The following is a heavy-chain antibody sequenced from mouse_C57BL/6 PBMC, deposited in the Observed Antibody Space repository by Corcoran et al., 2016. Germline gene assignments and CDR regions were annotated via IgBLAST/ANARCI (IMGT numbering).Heavy chain of an antibody. CDR3: AREDYGSYYFDY. Sequence: DVQLQESGPGLVKPSQPLSLTCSVTGYSITSGYYWNWIRQFPGNKLEWMGYISYDGSNNYNPSLKNRISITRDTSKNQFFLKLNSVTTEDTATYYCAREDYGSYYFDYWGQGTTLTVSS. V-gene: IGHV3-6*01. CDR2: ISYDGSN. J-gene: IGHJ2*01. CDR1: GYSITSGYY. D-gene: IGHD1-1*01.